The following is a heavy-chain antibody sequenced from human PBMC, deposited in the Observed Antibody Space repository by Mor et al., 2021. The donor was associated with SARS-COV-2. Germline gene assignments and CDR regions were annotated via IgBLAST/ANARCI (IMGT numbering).Heavy chain of an antibody. Sequence: HSGSTNYNPSLKSRVTISVDTSKNQFSLKLSSVTAADTAVYYCARSWSVDDFDYWGQGTLVTVSS. V-gene: IGHV4-34*01. D-gene: IGHD6-13*01. CDR3: ARSWSVDDFDY. J-gene: IGHJ4*02. CDR2: HSGST.